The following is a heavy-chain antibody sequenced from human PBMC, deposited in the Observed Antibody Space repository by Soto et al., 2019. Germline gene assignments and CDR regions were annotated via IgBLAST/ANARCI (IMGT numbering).Heavy chain of an antibody. D-gene: IGHD3-3*01. Sequence: SETLSLTCTVSGGSISSYYWSWIRQPAGKGLEWIGRIYSRVSTMYNVSVKSRVTMSVVTSNNQFSLTLSSVTAADTAVYYCARENDFWSGSIYFDYWGQGALVTVST. CDR3: ARENDFWSGSIYFDY. CDR1: GGSISSYY. CDR2: IYSRVST. J-gene: IGHJ4*02. V-gene: IGHV4-4*07.